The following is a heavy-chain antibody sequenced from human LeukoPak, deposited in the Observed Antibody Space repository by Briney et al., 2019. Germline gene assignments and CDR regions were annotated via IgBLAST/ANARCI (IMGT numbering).Heavy chain of an antibody. J-gene: IGHJ6*02. D-gene: IGHD5-18*01. CDR3: ARVRLDTAMVTGGLRYYYGMGV. V-gene: IGHV4-59*01. CDR2: IYYSGST. Sequence: SETLSLTCTVSGGSISSYYWSWIRQPPGKGLEWIGYIYYSGSTNYNPSLKSRVTISVDTSKNQFSLKLSSVTAADTAVYYCARVRLDTAMVTGGLRYYYGMGVWGQGTTVTVSS. CDR1: GGSISSYY.